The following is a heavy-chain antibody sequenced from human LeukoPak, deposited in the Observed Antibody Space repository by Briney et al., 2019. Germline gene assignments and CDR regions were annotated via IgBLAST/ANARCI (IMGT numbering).Heavy chain of an antibody. Sequence: AGGSLRLSCAASGFTFSSYGMHWVRQAPGKGPEWVAFIRYDGSNKYYADSVKGRFTISRDNSKNTLYLQMNSLRAEDTAVYYCAKDHNLGYCSGGSCYYFDYWGQGSLVTVSS. V-gene: IGHV3-30*02. CDR3: AKDHNLGYCSGGSCYYFDY. D-gene: IGHD2-15*01. J-gene: IGHJ4*02. CDR2: IRYDGSNK. CDR1: GFTFSSYG.